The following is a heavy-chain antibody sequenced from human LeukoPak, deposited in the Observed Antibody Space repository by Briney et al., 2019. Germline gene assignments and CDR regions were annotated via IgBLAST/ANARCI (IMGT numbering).Heavy chain of an antibody. CDR3: AKGRGTAVTSAANY. V-gene: IGHV3-23*01. CDR2: LSGSAVST. J-gene: IGHJ4*02. CDR1: GFTFSTYA. Sequence: PGGSLRLSCAASGFTFSTYAMSWVRQAPGKGLEWVSGLSGSAVSTDYADSVKGRFTISRDNSKNTLYLQMNSLRAEDTAVYYCAKGRGTAVTSAANYWGQGTLVTVSS. D-gene: IGHD4-17*01.